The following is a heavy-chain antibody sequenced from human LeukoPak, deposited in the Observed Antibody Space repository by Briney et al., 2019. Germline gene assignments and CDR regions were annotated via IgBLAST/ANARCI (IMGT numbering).Heavy chain of an antibody. D-gene: IGHD3-16*01. Sequence: PSETLSLTCTVSGGSISSGSYYWSWIRQPAGKGLEWIGRIYTSGSTNYNPSLKSRVTISVDTSKNQFSLKLSSVTAADTAVYYCARALIMITFGGVIWFDPWGQGTLVTVSS. CDR2: IYTSGST. J-gene: IGHJ5*02. CDR1: GGSISSGSYY. CDR3: ARALIMITFGGVIWFDP. V-gene: IGHV4-61*02.